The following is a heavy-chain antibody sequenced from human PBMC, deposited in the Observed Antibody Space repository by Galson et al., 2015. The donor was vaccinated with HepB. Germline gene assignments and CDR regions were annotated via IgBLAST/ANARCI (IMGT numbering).Heavy chain of an antibody. CDR2: VSYDGSNK. CDR1: GFTFNRYS. V-gene: IGHV3-30-3*01. D-gene: IGHD3-16*01. CDR3: ARGGINKKLDY. Sequence: SLRLSCAASGFTFNRYSLIWVRQAPGKGLEWVAVVSYDGSNKQYADSVKGRFTISRDNPKNTLYLQLNSLRPDDTAVYYCARGGINKKLDYWGQGTLVTVSS. J-gene: IGHJ4*02.